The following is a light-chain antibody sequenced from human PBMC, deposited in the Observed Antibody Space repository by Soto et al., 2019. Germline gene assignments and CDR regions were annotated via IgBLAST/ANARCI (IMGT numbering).Light chain of an antibody. CDR3: TSYGGSRV. J-gene: IGLJ3*02. Sequence: SALTQPPSASGSPGQSVTISCTGTSSDVGRYNYVSWYQQHPGKAPKLMIYEVSKRPSGVPDRFSGFKSGNTASLTVSGLQAEDEADYYCTSYGGSRVFGGGTKLTVL. CDR1: SSDVGRYNY. CDR2: EVS. V-gene: IGLV2-8*01.